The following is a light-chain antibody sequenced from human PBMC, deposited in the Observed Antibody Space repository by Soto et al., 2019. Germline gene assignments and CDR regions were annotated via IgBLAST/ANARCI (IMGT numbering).Light chain of an antibody. Sequence: QSVLTQPPSASGTPGQRVTISCSGSSSNIGSNTVNWYQQFPGTAPKLLIYSNSRRPSGVPDRFSGSKSGTSASLAISGLQSEDEADYYCAAWDDSLNGPVFGGGPKLTVL. J-gene: IGLJ2*01. V-gene: IGLV1-44*01. CDR1: SSNIGSNT. CDR2: SNS. CDR3: AAWDDSLNGPV.